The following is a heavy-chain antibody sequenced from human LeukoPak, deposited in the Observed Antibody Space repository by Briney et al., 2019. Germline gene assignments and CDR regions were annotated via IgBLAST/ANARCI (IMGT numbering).Heavy chain of an antibody. J-gene: IGHJ4*02. D-gene: IGHD2-15*01. CDR1: GFIVSSYY. CDR3: ARGYGPDY. V-gene: IGHV3-53*01. Sequence: SGGSLRLSCAASGFIVSSYYMNWVRQAPGKGLEWVSVIYSGGATYYADSVKGRFTLSRDNSMNTVFLQMNRLRSEDTAVYYCARGYGPDYWGQGTLVTVSS. CDR2: IYSGGAT.